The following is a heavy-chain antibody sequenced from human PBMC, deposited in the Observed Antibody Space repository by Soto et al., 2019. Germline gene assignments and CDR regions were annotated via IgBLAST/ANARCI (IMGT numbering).Heavy chain of an antibody. Sequence: GGSLRLSCAASGFTFSSYGMHWVRQAPGKGLEWVAVISYDGSNKYYAESVKGRFTISRDNSKNTLYLQMNSLRAEDTAVYYCAKDLRSGHLIAAAGSTDYWGQGTLVTVSS. CDR2: ISYDGSNK. V-gene: IGHV3-30*18. CDR3: AKDLRSGHLIAAAGSTDY. D-gene: IGHD6-13*01. J-gene: IGHJ4*02. CDR1: GFTFSSYG.